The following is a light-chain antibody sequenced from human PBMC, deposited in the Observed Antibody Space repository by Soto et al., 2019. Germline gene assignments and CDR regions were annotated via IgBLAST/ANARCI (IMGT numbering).Light chain of an antibody. Sequence: EIVMTQSPLSLPFTPGEPASISCRSSQTLLHSNGYNYLDWYLQKPGQSPQLLIYLGSNRASGVPDRFSGSGSGTDFTLKISRVEAEDVGVYYCLQALQTPWTFGQGTKVDIK. CDR3: LQALQTPWT. CDR1: QTLLHSNGYNY. J-gene: IGKJ1*01. V-gene: IGKV2-28*01. CDR2: LGS.